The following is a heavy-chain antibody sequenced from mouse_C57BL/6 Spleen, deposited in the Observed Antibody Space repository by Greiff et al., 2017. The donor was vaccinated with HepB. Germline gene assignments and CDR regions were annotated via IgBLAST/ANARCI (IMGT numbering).Heavy chain of an antibody. J-gene: IGHJ3*01. CDR1: GYTFTDYE. Sequence: QVHVKQSGAELVRPGASVTLSCKASGYTFTDYEMHWVKQTPVHGLEWIGAIDPETGGTAYNQKFKGKAILTADKSSSTAYMELRSLTSEDSAVYYCTRKTLAYWGQGTLVTVSA. CDR2: IDPETGGT. V-gene: IGHV1-15*01. CDR3: TRKTLAY.